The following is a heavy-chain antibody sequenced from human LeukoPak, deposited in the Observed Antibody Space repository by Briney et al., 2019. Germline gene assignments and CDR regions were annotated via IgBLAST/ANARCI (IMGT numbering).Heavy chain of an antibody. CDR3: ARAGPYDSSGYYRTNWFDP. J-gene: IGHJ5*02. CDR2: VYSSGST. Sequence: SETLSLTCTVSGDSISSGGYYWSWIRQPAGKGLEWIGRVYSSGSTNYNPSLKSRVTISVDTSKNQFSLKLSSVTAADTAVYYCARAGPYDSSGYYRTNWFDPWGQGTLVTVSS. CDR1: GDSISSGGYY. D-gene: IGHD3-22*01. V-gene: IGHV4-61*02.